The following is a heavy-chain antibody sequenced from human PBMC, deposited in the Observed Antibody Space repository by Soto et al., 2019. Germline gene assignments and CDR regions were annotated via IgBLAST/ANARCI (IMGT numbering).Heavy chain of an antibody. CDR1: GGSISRSSYY. J-gene: IGHJ6*02. CDR3: ARHWRKDYYYYGMDV. Sequence: SETLSLTCTVSGGSISRSSYYWGWIRQPPGKGLEWIGSIYYSGSTYYNPSLKSRVTISVDTSKNQFSLKLSSVTAADTAVYYCARHWRKDYYYYGMDVWGQGTTVTVSS. CDR2: IYYSGST. D-gene: IGHD2-15*01. V-gene: IGHV4-39*01.